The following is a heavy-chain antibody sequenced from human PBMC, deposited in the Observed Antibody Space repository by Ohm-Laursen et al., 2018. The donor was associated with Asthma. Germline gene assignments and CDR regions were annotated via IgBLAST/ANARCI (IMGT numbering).Heavy chain of an antibody. CDR1: GGTFSSYA. J-gene: IGHJ6*02. CDR3: ARDILGTGANYYYGMDV. D-gene: IGHD7-27*01. Sequence: ASVKVSCNTSGGTFSSYAISWVRQAPGQGLEWMGGIIPIFGTANYAQKFQGRVTITADESTSTAYMELSSLRSEDTAVYYCARDILGTGANYYYGMDVWGQGTTVTVSS. CDR2: IIPIFGTA. V-gene: IGHV1-69*13.